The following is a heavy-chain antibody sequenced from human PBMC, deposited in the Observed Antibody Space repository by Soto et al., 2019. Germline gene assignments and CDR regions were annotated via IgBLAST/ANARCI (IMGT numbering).Heavy chain of an antibody. D-gene: IGHD6-13*01. CDR2: VSSDGSNK. Sequence: QVQLVESGGGVVQPGRSLRLSCAASGFTFSSYGMHWVRQAPGKGLEWVAVVSSDGSNKYYADSVKGRFTISRDNSKNTLYLQMNSLGAEDTAVYHCAKSRAGAATAQEGWGQGTLVTVSS. CDR3: AKSRAGAATAQEG. V-gene: IGHV3-30*18. CDR1: GFTFSSYG. J-gene: IGHJ4*02.